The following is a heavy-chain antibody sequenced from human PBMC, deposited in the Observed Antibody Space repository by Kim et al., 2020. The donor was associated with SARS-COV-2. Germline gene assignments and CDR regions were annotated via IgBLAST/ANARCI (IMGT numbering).Heavy chain of an antibody. V-gene: IGHV3-7*01. CDR1: GFTFSNYW. CDR2: IKHDGSDK. Sequence: GGSLRLSCAASGFTFSNYWMSWVRQAPERGLEWVANIKHDGSDKYYVDSVKGRFSISRDNAKNSLYLQMNSLRAEDTAVYYCARGGRDYDYWGQGTLVTV. D-gene: IGHD4-17*01. J-gene: IGHJ4*02. CDR3: ARGGRDYDY.